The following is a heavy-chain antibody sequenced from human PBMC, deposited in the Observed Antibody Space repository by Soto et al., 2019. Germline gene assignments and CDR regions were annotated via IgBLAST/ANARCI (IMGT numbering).Heavy chain of an antibody. CDR1: GGTLSSSA. CDR2: IIHIFGTA. V-gene: IGHV1-69*06. Sequence: VQLVQSGAEVKKPGSSVKVSCNASGGTLSSSAISLDRQAPGQGLEWMGGIIHIFGTANYAQKFQGRVKITADKTTSTAYVDVSSLGSEDAAVDYCALLQAKIFDVDYGMVVWGQGTTVTVSS. J-gene: IGHJ6*02. D-gene: IGHD3-3*01. CDR3: ALLQAKIFDVDYGMVV.